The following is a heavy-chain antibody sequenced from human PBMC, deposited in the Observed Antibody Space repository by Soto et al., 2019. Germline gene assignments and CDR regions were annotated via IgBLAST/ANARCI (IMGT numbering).Heavy chain of an antibody. J-gene: IGHJ6*02. CDR3: ATTTVTRVFYYYGMNV. V-gene: IGHV3-23*01. D-gene: IGHD4-17*01. CDR1: GFTFNYYA. Sequence: EVQLFQSGGGLVQVGGSLRLSCVGSGFTFNYYAMTWVRQAPGKGLEWVSSISGSDDSTYYADSVKGRFTISRDNSKNTLYLQVNSLRAEDTAVYYCATTTVTRVFYYYGMNVWGQGTTVTVSS. CDR2: ISGSDDST.